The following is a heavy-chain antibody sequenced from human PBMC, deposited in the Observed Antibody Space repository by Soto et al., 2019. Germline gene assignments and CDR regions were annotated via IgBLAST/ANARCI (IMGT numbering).Heavy chain of an antibody. CDR2: INHSGST. CDR1: AGAYSGYD. J-gene: IGHJ6*02. D-gene: IGHD3-10*01. V-gene: IGHV4-34*01. CDR3: ARGGIGTYYYYGRDV. Sequence: SETLCRTCVACAGAYSGYDRSWIRQPPGKGLEWMGEINHSGSTNYNPSLKSRVTISVDTSKNQFSLKLSSVTAADTAVYYCARGGIGTYYYYGRDVWGQGTTVTASS.